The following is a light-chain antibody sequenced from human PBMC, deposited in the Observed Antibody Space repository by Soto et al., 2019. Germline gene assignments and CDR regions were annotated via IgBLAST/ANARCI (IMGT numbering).Light chain of an antibody. CDR3: QQHNVWPPIT. Sequence: IVRTQSPATLSVSPGERSTRSCMAIQLVSSSYLSGYHQKPVQAPRLLIYCASSRATGIPDRFSGSGSGTDFTLTINSLEPEDFAVYYCQQHNVWPPITFGQGTRLEIK. J-gene: IGKJ5*01. CDR1: QLVSSSY. V-gene: IGKV3D-20*02. CDR2: CAS.